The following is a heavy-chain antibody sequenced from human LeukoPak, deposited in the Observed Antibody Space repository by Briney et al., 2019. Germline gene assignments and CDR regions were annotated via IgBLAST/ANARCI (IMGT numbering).Heavy chain of an antibody. J-gene: IGHJ6*04. CDR2: SNHSGST. CDR3: ARLKIPSYYYGMDV. CDR1: GGSFSGYY. Sequence: SETLSLTCAVYGGSFSGYYWSWIRQPQGKGLEWIGESNHSGSTNYNPSLKSRVTISVDTSKNQFSLKLSSVTAADTAVYYCARLKIPSYYYGMDVWGKGTTVTVSS. V-gene: IGHV4-34*01.